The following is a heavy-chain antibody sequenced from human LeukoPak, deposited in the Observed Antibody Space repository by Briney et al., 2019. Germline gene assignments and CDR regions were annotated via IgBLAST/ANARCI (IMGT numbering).Heavy chain of an antibody. Sequence: PGGSLRLSCAASGFTFSSYAMSWVRQAPGKGLEWVSAISGSGGSTYYADSVKGRFTISRDNSKNTLYLQMNSLRAEDTAVYYCARDPGRPRRAHYDYVWGSYLHYWGQGTLVTVSS. J-gene: IGHJ4*02. CDR2: ISGSGGST. D-gene: IGHD3-16*01. V-gene: IGHV3-23*01. CDR1: GFTFSSYA. CDR3: ARDPGRPRRAHYDYVWGSYLHY.